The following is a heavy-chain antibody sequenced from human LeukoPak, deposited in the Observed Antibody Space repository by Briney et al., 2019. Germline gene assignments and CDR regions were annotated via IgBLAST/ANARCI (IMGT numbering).Heavy chain of an antibody. Sequence: SETLSLTCAVYGGSFSGYYWSWIRQPPGKGLEWIGEINHSGSTNYSPSLKSRVTISVDTSKNQFSLKLSSVTAADTAVYYCAGLGAVVTPDYWGQGTLVTVSS. J-gene: IGHJ4*02. D-gene: IGHD2-21*02. CDR1: GGSFSGYY. CDR3: AGLGAVVTPDY. CDR2: INHSGST. V-gene: IGHV4-34*01.